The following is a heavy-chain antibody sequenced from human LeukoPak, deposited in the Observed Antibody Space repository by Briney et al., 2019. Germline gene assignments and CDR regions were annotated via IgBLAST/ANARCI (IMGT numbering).Heavy chain of an antibody. V-gene: IGHV4-39*01. CDR1: GGSISSSSYY. CDR2: GYYSGNT. Sequence: SETLSLTCTVSGGSISSSSYYWGWIRQPPGKGLEWIGNGYYSGNTYQNPSLKSRVTISVDTSKNQFSLKLSSVTAVDTAVYYCARQGGDEVFDYWGQGALVTVSS. D-gene: IGHD2-21*01. CDR3: ARQGGDEVFDY. J-gene: IGHJ4*02.